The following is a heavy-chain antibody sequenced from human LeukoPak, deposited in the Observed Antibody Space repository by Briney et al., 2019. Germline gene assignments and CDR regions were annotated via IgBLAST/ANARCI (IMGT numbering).Heavy chain of an antibody. CDR2: ISHDGNNK. CDR3: ARGGGYCSGGSCYLLFWRSDHSDPNYFDY. D-gene: IGHD2-15*01. CDR1: GFTFSGYA. V-gene: IGHV3-30-3*01. J-gene: IGHJ4*02. Sequence: PGGSLRLSCAAPGFTFSGYAMHWVRQAPGKGLEWVAVISHDGNNKYYADSVKGRVTISRDNSKNTVSLEMNSLRAEDTAVYYCARGGGYCSGGSCYLLFWRSDHSDPNYFDYWGQGTLVTVSS.